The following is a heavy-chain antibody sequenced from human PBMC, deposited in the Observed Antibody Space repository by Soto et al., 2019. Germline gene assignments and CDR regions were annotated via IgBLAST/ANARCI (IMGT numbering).Heavy chain of an antibody. Sequence: ASVKVSCKASGFSFSDYYIQWLRQAPGKGLEWMGWFNPDSGATKYAPNFQGRVTMTRDTSSSTAYMELSSLRSDDTAVYYCATAGNYDSSGRDFWGQGTLVTVSS. CDR1: GFSFSDYY. J-gene: IGHJ4*02. CDR3: ATAGNYDSSGRDF. D-gene: IGHD3-22*01. V-gene: IGHV1-2*02. CDR2: FNPDSGAT.